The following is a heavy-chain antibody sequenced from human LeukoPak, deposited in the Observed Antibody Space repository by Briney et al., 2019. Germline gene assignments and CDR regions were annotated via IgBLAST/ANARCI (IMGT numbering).Heavy chain of an antibody. D-gene: IGHD6-19*01. J-gene: IGHJ4*02. CDR2: IYSGGST. CDR3: AKPYSSGWYYFDY. V-gene: IGHV3-53*01. Sequence: GGSLRLSCAASGFTVSSNYMSWVRQAPGKGLEWVSVIYSGGSTYYADSVKGRFTISRDMSKNTLDLQMNSLRVEDTAVYYCAKPYSSGWYYFDYWGQGTLVTVSS. CDR1: GFTVSSNY.